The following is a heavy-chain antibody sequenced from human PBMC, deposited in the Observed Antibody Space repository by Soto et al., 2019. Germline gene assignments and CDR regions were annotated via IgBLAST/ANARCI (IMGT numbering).Heavy chain of an antibody. Sequence: QVQLVQSGAEVKKPGSSVKVSCKASGGSFRNFVISWVRQAPGQGLEWMGGIIPNSGTTNYAQKFQGKVTITADESPSTAYMELSGLTSEDTSLYYCARDLGGEATIRFWGQGTLVTVSS. J-gene: IGHJ4*02. V-gene: IGHV1-69*01. CDR3: ARDLGGEATIRF. CDR2: IIPNSGTT. CDR1: GGSFRNFV. D-gene: IGHD3-16*01.